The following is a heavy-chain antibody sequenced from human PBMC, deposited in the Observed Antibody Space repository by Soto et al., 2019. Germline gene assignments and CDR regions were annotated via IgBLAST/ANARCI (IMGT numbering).Heavy chain of an antibody. CDR3: ARGDRGAFDL. Sequence: GGSLRLSCAASGFTFSYYWMHWVRQTPGKGLLWVSHIHNDGSRTTYADSVKGRFTISRDNARNTVYLQMNSLRDDDTAVYYCARGDRGAFDLWGQGTAVT. D-gene: IGHD1-26*01. CDR1: GFTFSYYW. V-gene: IGHV3-74*03. CDR2: IHNDGSRT. J-gene: IGHJ3*01.